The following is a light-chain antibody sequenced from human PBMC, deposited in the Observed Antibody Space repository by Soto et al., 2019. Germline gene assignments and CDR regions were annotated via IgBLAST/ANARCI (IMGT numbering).Light chain of an antibody. CDR3: QQYGSSGT. J-gene: IGKJ1*01. CDR2: GTS. V-gene: IGKV3-15*01. CDR1: QSISDT. Sequence: EIVMTQSPATLSVSPGGRAPFACRASQSISDTLAWYQQKPGQAPRLLIYGTSTRATGIPARFSGSGSGTDFTLTISRLEPEDFAVYYCQQYGSSGTFGQGTKVDIK.